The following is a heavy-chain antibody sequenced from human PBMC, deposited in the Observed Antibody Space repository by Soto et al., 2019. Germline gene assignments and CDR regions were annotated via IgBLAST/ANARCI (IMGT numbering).Heavy chain of an antibody. CDR2: SSYNGGT. V-gene: IGHV4-39*01. Sequence: SETLSLTCTVSTDSSSFTNSYWGWIRQPPGKGLQWIGSSSYNGGTFYNPSLKGRVVISFDTSKKQSSLQVTSVTAADTAVYFCARHRIEVVWRGFDFWGQGSPVTSPQ. CDR3: ARHRIEVVWRGFDF. D-gene: IGHD3-10*01. CDR1: TDSSSFTNSY. J-gene: IGHJ4*02.